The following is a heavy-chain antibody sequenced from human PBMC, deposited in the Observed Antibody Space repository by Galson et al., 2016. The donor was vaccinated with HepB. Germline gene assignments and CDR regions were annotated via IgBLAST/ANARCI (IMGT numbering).Heavy chain of an antibody. CDR2: VDHSGST. J-gene: IGHJ6*03. Sequence: ETLSLTCAVSGGSFSGFHWSWIRQPPGKGLEWIGEVDHSGSTNYNPAPKSRVTISVDSSKNQISLNVSSLTAADTAVYFCARKTRGGRFFYYFMDIWGKGITVTVS. CDR1: GGSFSGFH. D-gene: IGHD3-10*01. V-gene: IGHV4-34*01. CDR3: ARKTRGGRFFYYFMDI.